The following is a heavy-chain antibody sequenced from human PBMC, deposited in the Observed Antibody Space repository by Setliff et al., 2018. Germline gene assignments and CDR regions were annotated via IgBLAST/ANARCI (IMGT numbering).Heavy chain of an antibody. V-gene: IGHV4-38-2*01. CDR3: ARHRYVSGWPEDF. J-gene: IGHJ4*02. D-gene: IGHD6-19*01. Sequence: SETLSLTCRVSGYSITTGHYWGWIRQSPGRGLEWIGSIYNDGSTHYNPSLRSRITLSVDTSKNQFSLRLSSVTAADTAIYYRARHRYVSGWPEDFWGQGTLVTVSS. CDR2: IYNDGST. CDR1: GYSITTGHY.